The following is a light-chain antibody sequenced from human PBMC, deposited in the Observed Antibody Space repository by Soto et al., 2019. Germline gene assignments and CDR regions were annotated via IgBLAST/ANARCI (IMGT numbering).Light chain of an antibody. CDR2: DVN. J-gene: IGLJ1*01. Sequence: QSVLTQPRSVSGSPGQSVTISCTGTSSDVGGFNYVSWYQQHPGKAPKLMIYDVNKRPSGVPDRFSGSKSGNTASLTISGLQAEDEADYYCASYAGNYTDVFGTGTKVTVL. CDR3: ASYAGNYTDV. V-gene: IGLV2-11*01. CDR1: SSDVGGFNY.